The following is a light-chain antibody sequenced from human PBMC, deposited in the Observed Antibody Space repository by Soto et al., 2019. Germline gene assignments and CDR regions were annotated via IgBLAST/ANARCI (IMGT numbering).Light chain of an antibody. CDR3: CSYAGTGTYVL. V-gene: IGLV2-23*01. Sequence: QSVLTQPASVSGSPGQSITISCTGTSSDVGGYSLLSWFQQHPGEAPKLIIYEGYKRPSGVSSRFSGSKSGNAASLTVSGLQAEDEADYYCCSYAGTGTYVLFGGGTKVTVL. J-gene: IGLJ3*02. CDR1: SSDVGGYSL. CDR2: EGY.